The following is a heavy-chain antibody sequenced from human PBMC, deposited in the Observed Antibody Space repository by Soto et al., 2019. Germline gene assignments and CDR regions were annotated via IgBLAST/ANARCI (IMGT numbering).Heavy chain of an antibody. Sequence: EVQLLESGGGLVQPGGSLRLSCAASGFTFSSYAMSWVRQAPGKGLEWVSAISGSGGSTYYADSVKGRFTISRDNSKKTLYLQMNSLRAEDTAVYYCAKEGGLSFYDSSGRYDYWGQGTLVTVSS. V-gene: IGHV3-23*01. J-gene: IGHJ4*02. CDR2: ISGSGGST. CDR1: GFTFSSYA. CDR3: AKEGGLSFYDSSGRYDY. D-gene: IGHD3-22*01.